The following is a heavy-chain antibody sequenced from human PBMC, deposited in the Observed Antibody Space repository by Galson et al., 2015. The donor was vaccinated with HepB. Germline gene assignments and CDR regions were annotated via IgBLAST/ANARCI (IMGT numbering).Heavy chain of an antibody. CDR1: GFIFRDAW. CDR3: TTEYSTGWRFDY. Sequence: SLRLSCAASGFIFRDAWMSWLRQAPGKGLEWVARIKSRPAGGAVHYAAPVKGGFTISRDDSKNTLYLQMYSLKTEDTALYYCTTEYSTGWRFDYWGQGTLVTVSS. CDR2: IKSRPAGGAV. J-gene: IGHJ4*02. V-gene: IGHV3-15*01. D-gene: IGHD6-19*01.